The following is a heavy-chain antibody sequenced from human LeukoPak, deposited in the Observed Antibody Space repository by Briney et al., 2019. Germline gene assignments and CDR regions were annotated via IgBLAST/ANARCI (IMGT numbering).Heavy chain of an antibody. J-gene: IGHJ4*02. V-gene: IGHV3-7*01. CDR1: GFTFSSYW. CDR2: IKQDGSEK. D-gene: IGHD6-13*01. CDR3: ARDGFVGAADY. Sequence: GGSLRLSCAASGFTFSSYWMSWVRQAPGKGLEWVANIKQDGSEKYYVDSVKGRFTISRDNAKNSLFLQMNSLRVEDTAVFYCARDGFVGAADYWGQGTLVTVSS.